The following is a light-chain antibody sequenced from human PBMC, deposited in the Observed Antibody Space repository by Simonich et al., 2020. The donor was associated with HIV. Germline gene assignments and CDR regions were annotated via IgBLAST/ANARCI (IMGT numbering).Light chain of an antibody. Sequence: EIVLTQSPATLSLSPGERATLACRASQSVSSYLAWYQQKPGQAPRIRIYDASNRATGIPARFSGSGSGTDFTLTISSLEPEDFAVYYCQQRSNYPITFGQGTRLEIK. J-gene: IGKJ5*01. CDR1: QSVSSY. V-gene: IGKV3-11*01. CDR2: DAS. CDR3: QQRSNYPIT.